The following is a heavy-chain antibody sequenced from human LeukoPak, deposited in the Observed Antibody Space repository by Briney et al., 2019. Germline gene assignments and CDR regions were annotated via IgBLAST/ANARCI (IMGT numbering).Heavy chain of an antibody. V-gene: IGHV3-48*01. CDR1: GLFFSDYS. CDR2: IRGSSTDK. D-gene: IGHD2-8*02. Sequence: GGSLRLSCEASGLFFSDYSMNWVRQAPGKGLEWISYIRGSSTDKTYADSVKGRFNIYRDDAKNSLFLQMGSLRAEDTAVYYCVRDHYWAFDYWGQGILVTVSS. CDR3: VRDHYWAFDY. J-gene: IGHJ4*02.